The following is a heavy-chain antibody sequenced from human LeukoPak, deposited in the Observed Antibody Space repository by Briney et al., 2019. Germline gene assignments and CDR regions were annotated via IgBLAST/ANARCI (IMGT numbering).Heavy chain of an antibody. D-gene: IGHD3-3*01. CDR1: GFTFSSSA. CDR2: ISGSGGST. Sequence: GGSLRLSCAASGFTFSSSAMSWVRQAPGKGLEWVSAISGSGGSTYYADSVKGRFTISRDNSKNTLYLQMNSLRAEDTAVYYCARDAPPWSAYAHAFDFWGQGTTLTVSS. CDR3: ARDAPPWSAYAHAFDF. J-gene: IGHJ3*01. V-gene: IGHV3-23*01.